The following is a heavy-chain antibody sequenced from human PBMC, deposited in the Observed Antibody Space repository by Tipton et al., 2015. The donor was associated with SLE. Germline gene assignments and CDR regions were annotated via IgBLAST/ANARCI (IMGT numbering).Heavy chain of an antibody. CDR1: GASFSGNY. D-gene: IGHD5-12*01. CDR2: INHDGST. CDR3: ATGGYDWGLYQYYSGLDV. J-gene: IGHJ6*02. Sequence: TLSLTCAVYGASFSGNYWSWIRQPPGKGLEWIGEINHDGSTNYNPSLESRVAISVDTSKNQISLKVTSVTAADTAVYYCATGGYDWGLYQYYSGLDVWGQGTAVTVSS. V-gene: IGHV4-34*01.